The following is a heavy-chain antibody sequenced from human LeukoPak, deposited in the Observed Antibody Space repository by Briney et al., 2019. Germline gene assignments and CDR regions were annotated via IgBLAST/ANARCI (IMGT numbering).Heavy chain of an antibody. Sequence: SETLSLTCSVSGGPATEYYWSWIRPPHEKGLEWIGYTYHTGSTNYSPSLKSRVTLSVDASSNQFSLKLVSVTAADTAVYYCARDRGSTGYYYLDSWGQGILVTVSS. V-gene: IGHV4-59*02. CDR3: ARDRGSTGYYYLDS. J-gene: IGHJ4*02. D-gene: IGHD1-26*01. CDR1: GGPATEYY. CDR2: TYHTGST.